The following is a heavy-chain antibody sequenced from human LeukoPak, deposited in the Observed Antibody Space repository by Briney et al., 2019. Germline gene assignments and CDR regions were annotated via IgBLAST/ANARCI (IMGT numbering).Heavy chain of an antibody. V-gene: IGHV3-30*02. Sequence: PGGSLRLSCAASGFTFSSYGMHWVRQAPGKGLEWVAFIRYDGSNKYYADSVKGRFTISRDNSKNTLYLQMNSLRAEDTAVHYCAKDIGYCSGGSCYPSRDFDYWGQGTLVTVSS. CDR3: AKDIGYCSGGSCYPSRDFDY. CDR1: GFTFSSYG. J-gene: IGHJ4*02. D-gene: IGHD2-15*01. CDR2: IRYDGSNK.